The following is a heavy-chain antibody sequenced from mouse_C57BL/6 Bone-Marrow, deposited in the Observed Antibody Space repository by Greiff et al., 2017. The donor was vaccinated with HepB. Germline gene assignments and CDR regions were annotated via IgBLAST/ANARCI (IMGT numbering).Heavy chain of an antibody. V-gene: IGHV14-4*01. CDR2: IDPENGDT. J-gene: IGHJ2*01. CDR3: TTPSDALDY. CDR1: GFNIKDDY. Sequence: EVKLQESGAELVRPGASVKLSCTASGFNIKDDYMHWVKQRPEQGLEWIGWIDPENGDTEYASKFQGKATITADTSSNTAYLQLSSLTSEDTAVYFCTTPSDALDYWGQGTTLTVSS.